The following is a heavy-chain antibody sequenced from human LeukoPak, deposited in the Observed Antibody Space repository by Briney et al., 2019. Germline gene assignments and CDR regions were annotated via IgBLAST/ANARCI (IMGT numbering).Heavy chain of an antibody. CDR2: IYSGGST. D-gene: IGHD6-13*01. CDR1: GFTVSSNY. J-gene: IGHJ3*02. Sequence: GGSLRLSCAASGFTVSSNYMSWVRQAPGKGLEWVSVIYSGGSTYYADSVKGRFTISRDNSKNTLYLQMNSLRAEDTAVYYCARPRPPLGSSSWPDAFDIWGQGTMVTVSS. V-gene: IGHV3-66*02. CDR3: ARPRPPLGSSSWPDAFDI.